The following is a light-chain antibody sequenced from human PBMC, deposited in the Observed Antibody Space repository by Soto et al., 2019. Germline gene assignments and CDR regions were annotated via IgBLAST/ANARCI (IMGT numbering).Light chain of an antibody. J-gene: IGKJ1*01. CDR3: QHYNKWPPWT. CDR1: QSVSTN. Sequence: EIAMTQSPATLSVSPGERATLSCRASQSVSTNVAWYQQKPGQAPRLLIYGASIRATTTPAKFSGSGSGTEFTLTISSLQSEDFAVYYCQHYNKWPPWTFGQGTKVEIK. V-gene: IGKV3-15*01. CDR2: GAS.